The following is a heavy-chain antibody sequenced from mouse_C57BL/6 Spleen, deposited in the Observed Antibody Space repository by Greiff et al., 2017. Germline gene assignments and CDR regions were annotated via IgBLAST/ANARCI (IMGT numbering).Heavy chain of an antibody. V-gene: IGHV1-69*01. J-gene: IGHJ4*01. CDR1: GYTFTSYW. CDR3: ARRGITTVVARIYYAMDY. Sequence: QVQLKQPGAELVMPGASVKLSCKASGYTFTSYWMHWVKQRPGQGLEWIGEIDPSDSYTNYNQKFKGKSTLTVDKSSSTAYMQLSSLTSEDSAVYYCARRGITTVVARIYYAMDYWGQGTSVTVSS. D-gene: IGHD1-1*01. CDR2: IDPSDSYT.